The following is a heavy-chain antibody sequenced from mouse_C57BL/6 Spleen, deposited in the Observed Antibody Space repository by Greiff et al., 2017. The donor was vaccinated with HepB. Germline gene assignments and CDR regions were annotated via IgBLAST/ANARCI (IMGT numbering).Heavy chain of an antibody. CDR3: ARCYYGNYGYFDY. Sequence: VQLQQPGAELVMPGASVKLSCKASGYTFTSYWMHWVKQRPGQGLEWIGEIDPSDSYTNYNQKFKGKSTLTVDKSSSTAYMQLSSLTSEDSAVYYCARCYYGNYGYFDYWGQGTTLTVSS. CDR2: IDPSDSYT. CDR1: GYTFTSYW. J-gene: IGHJ2*01. D-gene: IGHD2-1*01. V-gene: IGHV1-69*01.